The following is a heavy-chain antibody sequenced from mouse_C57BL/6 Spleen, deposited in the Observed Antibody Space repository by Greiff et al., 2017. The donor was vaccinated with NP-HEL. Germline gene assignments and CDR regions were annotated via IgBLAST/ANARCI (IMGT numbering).Heavy chain of an antibody. Sequence: VKLEESGPGLVAPSQSLSITCTVSGFSLTSYAISWVRQPPGKGLEWLGVIWTGGGTNYNSALKSRLSISKDNSKSQVFLKMNSLQTDDTARYYCARKRVRYGSSYGYFDVWGTGTTVTVSS. J-gene: IGHJ1*03. V-gene: IGHV2-9-1*01. D-gene: IGHD1-1*01. CDR2: IWTGGGT. CDR1: GFSLTSYA. CDR3: ARKRVRYGSSYGYFDV.